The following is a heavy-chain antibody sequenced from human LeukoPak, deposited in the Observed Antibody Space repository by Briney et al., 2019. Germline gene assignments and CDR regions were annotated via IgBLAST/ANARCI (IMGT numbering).Heavy chain of an antibody. V-gene: IGHV4-34*01. CDR1: GGSFSGYY. CDR3: ARGGSYSRGYYYYYMDV. Sequence: SETLSLTCAVYGGSFSGYYWSWIPQPPGKGLEWIGEINHSGSTNYNPSLQSRVTISVDTSKNQFSLTLSSVTAADTAVYYCARGGSYSRGYYYYYMDVWGKGTTVTVSS. J-gene: IGHJ6*03. D-gene: IGHD6-13*01. CDR2: INHSGST.